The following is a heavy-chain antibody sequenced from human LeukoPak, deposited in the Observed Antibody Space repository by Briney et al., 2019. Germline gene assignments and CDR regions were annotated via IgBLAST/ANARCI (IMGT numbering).Heavy chain of an antibody. Sequence: GASVKVSCKASGYTFTSYYMHWVRQAPGQGLEWMGIINPSGGSTSYAQKFQGRVTMTRDTSTSTVYMELSSLRSEDTAVYYCARDLTGDCSSTSCYLGQQYNWFDPWGQGTLVTVSS. CDR1: GYTFTSYY. CDR3: ARDLTGDCSSTSCYLGQQYNWFDP. J-gene: IGHJ5*02. V-gene: IGHV1-46*01. D-gene: IGHD2-2*01. CDR2: INPSGGST.